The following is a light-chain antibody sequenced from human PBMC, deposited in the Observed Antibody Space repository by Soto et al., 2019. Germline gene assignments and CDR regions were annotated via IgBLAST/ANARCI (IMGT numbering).Light chain of an antibody. V-gene: IGLV6-57*03. Sequence: NFMLTQPHSVSETPGKTVTISCTRSSGSIASNYVQWYQQRPGSAPTTVIYEDNQRPPGVPDRFSGSIDSSSNAASLTISGLKSADEADYCCQCYDSCNQVFGTGSQLTVL. CDR3: QCYDSCNQV. J-gene: IGLJ1*01. CDR2: EDN. CDR1: SGSIASNY.